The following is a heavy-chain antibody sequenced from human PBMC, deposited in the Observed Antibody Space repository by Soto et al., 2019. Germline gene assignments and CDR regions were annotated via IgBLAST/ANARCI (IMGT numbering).Heavy chain of an antibody. CDR3: RIFFVVVVAAKKFNQNERFDY. CDR2: IYYSGST. Sequence: SETLSLTCTVTGGSISSSSYYWGWIRQPPGKGLERIGSIYYSGSTYYNPSLKSRVTISVDTSKNQFSLKLSSVTAADTAVYYCRIFFVVVVAAKKFNQNERFDYWGQGTLVTVSS. V-gene: IGHV4-39*01. CDR1: GGSISSSSYY. D-gene: IGHD2-15*01. J-gene: IGHJ4*02.